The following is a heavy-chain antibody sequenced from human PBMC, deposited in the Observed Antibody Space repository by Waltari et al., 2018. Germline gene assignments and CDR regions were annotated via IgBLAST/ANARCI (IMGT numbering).Heavy chain of an antibody. Sequence: HLLLQESGPGLVKPSETLSLTCSVSGASINTRSYYWGWVRQPPGKPLEWLGTISDSGTTYYNPSIKSRVTISGTTSKNQCSLKLPPVAAADTAVYYCSKHGSSTWTVFQQYYFDYWGQGTLVTVSS. D-gene: IGHD6-13*01. CDR2: ISDSGTT. CDR3: SKHGSSTWTVFQQYYFDY. J-gene: IGHJ4*02. V-gene: IGHV4-39*07. CDR1: GASINTRSYY.